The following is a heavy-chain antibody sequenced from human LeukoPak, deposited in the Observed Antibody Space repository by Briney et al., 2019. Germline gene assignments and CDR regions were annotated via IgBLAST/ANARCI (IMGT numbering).Heavy chain of an antibody. D-gene: IGHD4-23*01. Sequence: GGSLRLSCAASTFTFSNYWMSWVRQAPGKGLEWVANIKEDGSEINYVDSVKGRFTISRDNAKNSLYLQMNSPRVDDTAVYYCARDRGYSTFDYWGQGTLVTVSS. CDR3: ARDRGYSTFDY. J-gene: IGHJ4*02. CDR2: IKEDGSEI. V-gene: IGHV3-7*01. CDR1: TFTFSNYW.